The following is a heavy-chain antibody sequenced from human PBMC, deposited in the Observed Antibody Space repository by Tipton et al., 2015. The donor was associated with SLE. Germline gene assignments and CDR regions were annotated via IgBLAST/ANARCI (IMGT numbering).Heavy chain of an antibody. D-gene: IGHD1-26*01. CDR2: FSWDGVTT. CDR3: ARSQMSGTYG. V-gene: IGHV3-43*01. J-gene: IGHJ4*02. CDR1: GFSFDAYT. Sequence: SLRLSCAASGFSFDAYTMHWVRHAPGMGLEWVSFFSWDGVTTYYADSVKGRFTISRDNSKHSLYLQMNSLRIEDTALYYCARSQMSGTYGWGQGTLVTVSS.